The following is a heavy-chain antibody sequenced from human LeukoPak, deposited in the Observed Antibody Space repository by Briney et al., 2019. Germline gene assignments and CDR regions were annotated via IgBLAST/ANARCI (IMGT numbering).Heavy chain of an antibody. CDR3: SRETIQVWSRYYYYYIAV. CDR1: GFPFGDYA. J-gene: IGHJ6*03. Sequence: GGSLRLSCTTSGFPFGDYAMSWVRQAPGKGLEWVAFIRSKDFGGTTNYAASVKGRFTISRDDSKSIAYLQMNSLKTEDTAVYYCSRETIQVWSRYYYYYIAVWGEGTTVTVSS. CDR2: IRSKDFGGTT. D-gene: IGHD5-18*01. V-gene: IGHV3-49*04.